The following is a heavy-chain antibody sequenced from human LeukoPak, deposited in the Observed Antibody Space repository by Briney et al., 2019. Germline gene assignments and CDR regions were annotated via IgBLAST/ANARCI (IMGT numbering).Heavy chain of an antibody. D-gene: IGHD6-19*01. CDR2: MNPNSGNT. CDR1: GYTFTSYD. CDR3: ARGRLPAAVASTARYFDL. Sequence: ASVKVSCKASGYTFTSYDINWVRQATGQGLEWMGWMNPNSGNTGYAQKFQGRVTMTRNTSISTAYMELSSLRSEDTAVYYCARGRLPAAVASTARYFDLWGRGTLVTVFS. V-gene: IGHV1-8*01. J-gene: IGHJ2*01.